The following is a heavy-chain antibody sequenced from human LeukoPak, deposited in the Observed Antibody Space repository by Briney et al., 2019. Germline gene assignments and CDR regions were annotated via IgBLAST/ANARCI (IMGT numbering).Heavy chain of an antibody. Sequence: SETLSLTCTVSGGSISSSSYYWGWIRQPPGKGLEWIGSIYYTGSTYYNPSLKSRVTISVDTSKNQFSLKLSSVTAADTAVYYCSKHGSSIAARQFDYWGQGTLVTVSS. J-gene: IGHJ4*02. D-gene: IGHD6-6*01. CDR1: GGSISSSSYY. V-gene: IGHV4-39*01. CDR3: SKHGSSIAARQFDY. CDR2: IYYTGST.